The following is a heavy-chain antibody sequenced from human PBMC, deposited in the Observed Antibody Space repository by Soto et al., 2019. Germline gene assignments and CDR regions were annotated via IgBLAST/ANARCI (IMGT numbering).Heavy chain of an antibody. CDR1: GYTFVSSG. CDR2: ISGYNANT. Sequence: QVQLVQSGAEVKKPGASVKVSCKASGYTFVSSGISWVRQAPGLGLEWMGLISGYNANTKYAQKFQGRVTMTTDTSTSTAYMELRSLRSDDTAVYYCARDSGSYINYFDYWGQGTLVTVSS. D-gene: IGHD1-26*01. CDR3: ARDSGSYINYFDY. J-gene: IGHJ4*02. V-gene: IGHV1-18*01.